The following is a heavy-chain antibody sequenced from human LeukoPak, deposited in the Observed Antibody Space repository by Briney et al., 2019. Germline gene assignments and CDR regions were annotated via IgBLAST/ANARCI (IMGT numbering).Heavy chain of an antibody. CDR1: GGSISSYY. D-gene: IGHD1-1*01. CDR3: ARSRARYNWNDVDY. J-gene: IGHJ4*02. CDR2: IYYSGST. V-gene: IGHV4-59*01. Sequence: SETLSLTCIVSGGSISSYYWSWIRQPPGKGLEWIGYIYYSGSTNYNPSLKSRVTISVDTSKNQFSLKLSSVTAADTAVYYCARSRARYNWNDVDYWGQGTLVTVSS.